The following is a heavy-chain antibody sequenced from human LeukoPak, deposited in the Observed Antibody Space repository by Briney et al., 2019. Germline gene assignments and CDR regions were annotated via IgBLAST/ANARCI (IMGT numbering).Heavy chain of an antibody. V-gene: IGHV1-8*01. Sequence: ASVKVSCKASGYTFTNYGIDWVRQATGQGLEWMGWMNPKSGNTGYVQKFQGRVTMTRNISISTAYMELSSLRSEDTAVYYCARGKGDSSSWYHYWGQGTLVTVSS. CDR2: MNPKSGNT. CDR3: ARGKGDSSSWYHY. J-gene: IGHJ4*02. D-gene: IGHD6-13*01. CDR1: GYTFTNYG.